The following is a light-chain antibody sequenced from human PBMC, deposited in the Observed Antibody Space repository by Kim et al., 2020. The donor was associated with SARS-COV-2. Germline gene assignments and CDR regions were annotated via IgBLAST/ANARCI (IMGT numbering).Light chain of an antibody. J-gene: IGKJ3*01. CDR1: QRLAYRDGNIY. CDR2: KVS. CDR3: KQSTQWPVT. Sequence: PASISWRSSQRLAYRDGNIYLRLFHQRPGQSPRPLIYKVSKRDSGVPDRVSGSGSGTGFTLQIIRMEAEDVWVYYCKQSTQWPVTFCPGAKVGIK. V-gene: IGKV2-30*01.